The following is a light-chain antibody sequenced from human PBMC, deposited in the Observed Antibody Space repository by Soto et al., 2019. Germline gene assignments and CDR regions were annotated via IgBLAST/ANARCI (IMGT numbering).Light chain of an antibody. Sequence: QPALTQPASVSGSPGQSITISCTGTSSDVGSYNLVSWYQQHPGKAPKLMIYEGSKRPSGVSNRFSGSKSGNTASLTISGLQAEDEADYYCCSYAGSRIFYVFGTGTKLTVL. V-gene: IGLV2-23*01. CDR3: CSYAGSRIFYV. CDR2: EGS. J-gene: IGLJ1*01. CDR1: SSDVGSYNL.